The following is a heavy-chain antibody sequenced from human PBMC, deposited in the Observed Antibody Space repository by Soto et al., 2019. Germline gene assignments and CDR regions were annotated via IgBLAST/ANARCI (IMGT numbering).Heavy chain of an antibody. CDR3: ARALGDYGEFMDV. CDR2: IWYDGSNK. J-gene: IGHJ6*02. V-gene: IGHV3-33*01. D-gene: IGHD4-17*01. Sequence: QVQLVESGGGVVQPGRSLRLSCAASGFTFSSYGMHWVRQAPGKGLEWVAVIWYDGSNKYYADSVKGRFTIFRDNSKNTLYLQMNSMRAEDTAVYYCARALGDYGEFMDVWGQGTTVTVSS. CDR1: GFTFSSYG.